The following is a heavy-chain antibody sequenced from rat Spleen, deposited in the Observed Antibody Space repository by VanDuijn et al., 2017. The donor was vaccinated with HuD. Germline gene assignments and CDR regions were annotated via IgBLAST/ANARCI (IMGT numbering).Heavy chain of an antibody. V-gene: IGHV5-29*01. CDR2: ISYDGSST. CDR3: ARHNWNFDY. CDR1: GFTFSDYY. Sequence: EVQLVESDGGLVQPGRSLKLSCAASGFTFSDYYMAWVRQAPTKGLEWVATISYDGSSTYYRDSVKGRFTISRDNAKSTLYLQMDSLRSEDTATYYCARHNWNFDYWGQGVMVTVSS. D-gene: IGHD5-1*01. J-gene: IGHJ2*01.